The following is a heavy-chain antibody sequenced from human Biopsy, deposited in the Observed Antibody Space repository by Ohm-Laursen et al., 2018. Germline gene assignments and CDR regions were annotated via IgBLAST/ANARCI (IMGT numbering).Heavy chain of an antibody. CDR1: TGTFTTYG. CDR2: IIPILRTT. J-gene: IGHJ4*02. CDR3: AREAIGYQLPCDD. V-gene: IGHV1-69*04. D-gene: IGHD2-15*01. Sequence: SSVKVSCKTSTGTFTTYGVTWVRQAPGQGLEWMGRIIPILRTTTYAQKFQGRVTITADTSTSTAYLELSSLTSEDTAMFYCAREAIGYQLPCDDWGQGTLVTVSS.